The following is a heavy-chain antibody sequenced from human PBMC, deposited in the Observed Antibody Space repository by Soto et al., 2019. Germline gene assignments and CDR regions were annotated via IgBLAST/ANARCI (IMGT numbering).Heavy chain of an antibody. D-gene: IGHD2-21*02. CDR3: ARGDKGAFDL. V-gene: IGHV3-74*01. CDR1: GFTFSYYW. J-gene: IGHJ3*01. CDR2: IHSDGSST. Sequence: EVQLVESEGGLVQPGGSLRLSCAASGFTFSYYWMHWVRQAPGQGLVWVSRIHSDGSSTTYADSVKGRFTISRDNAKNKLYLQMNRLRAEDTAVYYCARGDKGAFDLWGQGTMVTVSS.